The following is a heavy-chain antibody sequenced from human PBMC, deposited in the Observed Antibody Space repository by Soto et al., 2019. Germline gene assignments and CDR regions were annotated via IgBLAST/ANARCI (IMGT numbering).Heavy chain of an antibody. D-gene: IGHD1-20*01. CDR2: INHSGST. Sequence: SETLSLTCAVYVGSFSGYYWSWIRQPPGKGLEWIGEINHSGSTNYNPSLKSRVTISVDTSKNQFSLKLSSVTAADTAVYYCARGCVGITGTEYFQHWGQGTLVTVSS. CDR3: ARGCVGITGTEYFQH. J-gene: IGHJ1*01. V-gene: IGHV4-34*01. CDR1: VGSFSGYY.